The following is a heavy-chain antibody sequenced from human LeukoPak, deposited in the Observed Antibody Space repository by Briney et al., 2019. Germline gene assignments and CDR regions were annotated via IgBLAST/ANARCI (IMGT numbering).Heavy chain of an antibody. Sequence: PSETLSLTCAVSGYSISSGYYWGWIRQSPEKGLEGIGRIYHSGTTYYNPSLKSRVTISIDTSKNQFSLNLNSVTAADTAVYYCAWKYYYDSSGYFYVDQWGQGILVTVSS. CDR1: GYSISSGYY. J-gene: IGHJ4*02. D-gene: IGHD3-22*01. V-gene: IGHV4-38-2*01. CDR2: IYHSGTT. CDR3: AWKYYYDSSGYFYVDQ.